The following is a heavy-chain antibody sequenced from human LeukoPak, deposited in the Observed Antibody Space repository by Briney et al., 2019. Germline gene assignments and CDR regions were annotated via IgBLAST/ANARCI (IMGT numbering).Heavy chain of an antibody. D-gene: IGHD3-9*01. CDR1: GFTFSSYA. CDR2: ISGSGGST. J-gene: IGHJ4*02. Sequence: GGSLRLSCAASGFTFSSYAMSWVRQAPGKGLEWVSAISGSGGSTYYADSVKGRFTISRDNSKSSLYLQMNSLRAEDTSVYYCAKAYDFLTGDTSVDYWGQGTLVTVSS. V-gene: IGHV3-23*01. CDR3: AKAYDFLTGDTSVDY.